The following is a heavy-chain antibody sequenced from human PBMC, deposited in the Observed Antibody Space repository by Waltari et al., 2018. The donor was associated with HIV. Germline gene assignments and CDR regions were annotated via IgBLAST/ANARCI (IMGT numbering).Heavy chain of an antibody. CDR3: AREGHDYGGKGLNAFDI. D-gene: IGHD4-17*01. Sequence: CAASGFTVSSNYMSWVRQAPGKGLEWVSVIYSGGSTYYADSVKGRFTISRDNSKNTLYLQMNSLRAEDTAVYYCAREGHDYGGKGLNAFDIWGQGTMVTVSS. CDR1: GFTVSSNY. CDR2: IYSGGST. J-gene: IGHJ3*02. V-gene: IGHV3-53*01.